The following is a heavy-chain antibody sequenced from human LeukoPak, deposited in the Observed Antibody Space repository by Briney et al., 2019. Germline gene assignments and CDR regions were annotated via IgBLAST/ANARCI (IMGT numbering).Heavy chain of an antibody. CDR3: ASGEYGSGWSDY. CDR2: ISTYNGNT. CDR1: GYTFTSYG. D-gene: IGHD6-19*01. V-gene: IGHV1-18*01. Sequence: AASVKVSCKASGYTFTSYGISWVRQAPGQGLEWMACISTYNGNTNYAQKLQGRFTMTTDTSTSTPYMELKSLRSDDTAVYYCASGEYGSGWSDYGGQGTLVTVSS. J-gene: IGHJ4*02.